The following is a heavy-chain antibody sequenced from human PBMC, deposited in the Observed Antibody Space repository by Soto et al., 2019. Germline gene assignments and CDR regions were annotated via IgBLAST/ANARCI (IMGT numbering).Heavy chain of an antibody. CDR2: ISYDGSNK. Sequence: TGGFLRLSCAASGFTFSSYAMHWVRQAPGKGLEWVAVISYDGSNKYYADSVKGRFTISRDNSKNTLYLQMNSLRAEDTAMFYCARGGSMVVMTDGFDFWGQGTLVTVSS. CDR1: GFTFSSYA. CDR3: ARGGSMVVMTDGFDF. V-gene: IGHV3-30-3*01. D-gene: IGHD2-21*02. J-gene: IGHJ4*02.